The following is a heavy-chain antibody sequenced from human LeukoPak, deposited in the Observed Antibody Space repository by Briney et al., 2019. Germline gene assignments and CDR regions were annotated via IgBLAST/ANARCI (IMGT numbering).Heavy chain of an antibody. CDR2: MSWYIGSI. D-gene: IGHD2/OR15-2a*01. CDR1: GFTSADFD. Sequence: SLRLSCAASGFTSADFDMHWVRQAAGHGLGWVSGMSWYIGSIGYATSVKGRFTIARYNARNSLYLQMSSLRAEDTALYYCATFLGQYYCYFGMDVWGQGTTVTVSS. CDR3: ATFLGQYYCYFGMDV. J-gene: IGHJ6*02. V-gene: IGHV3-9*02.